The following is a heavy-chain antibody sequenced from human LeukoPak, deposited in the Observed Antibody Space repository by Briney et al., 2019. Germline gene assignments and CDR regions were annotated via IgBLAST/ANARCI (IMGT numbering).Heavy chain of an antibody. J-gene: IGHJ4*02. CDR1: GFTFSSYS. CDR2: ISSSSSYI. CDR3: ARDDYGSGTAFDY. V-gene: IGHV3-21*01. Sequence: GGSLRLSCVASGFTFSSYSVNWVRQAPGKGLEWVSSISSSSSYIYYADSVKGRFTISRDNAKNSLYLQMNSLRAEDTAVYYCARDDYGSGTAFDYWGQGTLVTVSS. D-gene: IGHD3-10*01.